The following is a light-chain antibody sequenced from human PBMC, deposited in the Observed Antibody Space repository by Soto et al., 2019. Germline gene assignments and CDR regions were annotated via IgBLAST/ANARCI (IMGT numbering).Light chain of an antibody. V-gene: IGKV1-39*01. CDR1: QTINSY. Sequence: DIQMTQSPSSLSASVGDTVTITCRASQTINSYLIWYQKKQGKAPKLLIFAASSLQSGVPSRFDGSGSGTDFTLTITNLQPEDFATYFCQQSFSTPALTFGGGTKVELK. CDR2: AAS. CDR3: QQSFSTPALT. J-gene: IGKJ4*01.